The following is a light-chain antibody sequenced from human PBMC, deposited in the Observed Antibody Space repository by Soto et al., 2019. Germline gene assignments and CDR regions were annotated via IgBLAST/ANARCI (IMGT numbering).Light chain of an antibody. CDR1: QSLRSRH. J-gene: IGKJ2*01. Sequence: PGERATLSFWASQSLRSRHLAWYQRKPGQAPSPLMFGASRRATGIPNRFNGSRSGTDFIITISRLEPDDGAVYYCQQHGTSPYTFGQGTVLVIK. CDR3: QQHGTSPYT. V-gene: IGKV3-20*01. CDR2: GAS.